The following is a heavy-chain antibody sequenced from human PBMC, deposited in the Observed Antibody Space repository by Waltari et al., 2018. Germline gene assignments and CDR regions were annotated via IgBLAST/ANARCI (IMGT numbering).Heavy chain of an antibody. Sequence: QVQLVQSGAEVKKPGASVKVSCKASGYTFTSYDVNWVRQAAGQGLEWMGWINPKSGNTGYAQKFQGRVTMTRNTSISSAYMELSSLTSEDTAVYYCARGTRSFDTWGQGTLVTVSP. V-gene: IGHV1-8*01. CDR1: GYTFTSYD. J-gene: IGHJ5*02. D-gene: IGHD2-2*01. CDR3: ARGTRSFDT. CDR2: INPKSGNT.